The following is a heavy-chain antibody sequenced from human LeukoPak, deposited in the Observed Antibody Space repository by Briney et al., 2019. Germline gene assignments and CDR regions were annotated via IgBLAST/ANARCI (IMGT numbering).Heavy chain of an antibody. J-gene: IGHJ4*02. Sequence: PSQTLSFTCTVSGGSISSGGYYWSWIRQHPGKGLEWIGYIYYSGSTYYNPSLKSRVTISVDTSKNQFSLKLSSVTAADTAVYYCASLRSDSSGYYNLRIDYWGQGTLVTVSS. CDR1: GGSISSGGYY. CDR3: ASLRSDSSGYYNLRIDY. D-gene: IGHD3-22*01. CDR2: IYYSGST. V-gene: IGHV4-31*03.